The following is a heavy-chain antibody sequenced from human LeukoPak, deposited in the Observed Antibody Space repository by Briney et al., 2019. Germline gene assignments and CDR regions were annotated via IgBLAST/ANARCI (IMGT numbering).Heavy chain of an antibody. CDR3: ARVSTGSEYFDY. CDR1: GFTFSSYE. J-gene: IGHJ4*02. V-gene: IGHV3-48*03. CDR2: ISRSGSTI. Sequence: HPGGPLRLSCAASGFTFSSYEMNWVRQAPGKGLEWVSYISRSGSTIFSADSVKGRFTTSRDNAKNSLFLQMNSLRAEDTAVYYCARVSTGSEYFDYWGQGTLVTVSS.